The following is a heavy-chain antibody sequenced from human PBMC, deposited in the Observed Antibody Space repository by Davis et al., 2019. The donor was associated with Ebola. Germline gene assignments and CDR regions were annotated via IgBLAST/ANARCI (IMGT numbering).Heavy chain of an antibody. V-gene: IGHV3-23*01. Sequence: GESLKISCGASGFTFSNYAMSWVRQAPGKGLEWVAGITGSGGSTYSADSVKGRFSVSRDNTKKSLYLQMDSLRAEDTAIYYCTRGHYGMDVWGQGTTVTVSS. CDR1: GFTFSNYA. CDR2: ITGSGGST. CDR3: TRGHYGMDV. J-gene: IGHJ6*02.